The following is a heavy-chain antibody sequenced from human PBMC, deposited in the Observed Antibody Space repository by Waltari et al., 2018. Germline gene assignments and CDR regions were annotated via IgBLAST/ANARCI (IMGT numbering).Heavy chain of an antibody. CDR2: ISAYNGNT. Sequence: QVQLVQSGAEVKKPGASVKVSCKASGYTFTSYGISGVERAPGQGLEWMGWISAYNGNTNYAQKLQGRVTMTTDTSTSTAYMELRSLRSDDTAVYYCARDSDPLEDLDAFDIWGQGTMVTVSS. J-gene: IGHJ3*02. V-gene: IGHV1-18*01. D-gene: IGHD1-1*01. CDR3: ARDSDPLEDLDAFDI. CDR1: GYTFTSYG.